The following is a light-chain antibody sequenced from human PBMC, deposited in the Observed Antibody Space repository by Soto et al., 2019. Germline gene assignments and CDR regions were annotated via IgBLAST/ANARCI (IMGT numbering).Light chain of an antibody. CDR3: LQYNTWPT. V-gene: IGKV3-15*01. CDR2: GAS. J-gene: IGKJ4*01. CDR1: QSVSTN. Sequence: EIVMTQSPATLSVSPGERATLSCRASQSVSTNLAWYQQKPGQAPRLLIYGASTRATGIPARFSGSGSGTEFTLTISILQSEDFAVYYCLQYNTWPTFGGGTKVDIK.